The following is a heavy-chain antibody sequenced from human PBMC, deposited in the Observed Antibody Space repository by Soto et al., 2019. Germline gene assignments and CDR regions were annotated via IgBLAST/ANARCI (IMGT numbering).Heavy chain of an antibody. J-gene: IGHJ4*02. D-gene: IGHD2-21*01. Sequence: QITLKESGPPLVKPTQTLTLTCTFSGFSLSTGGVGVAWIRQSPGKALEWLAVIYWDDDKRYSPSLKNRLTITKDTSKNQVVFTMTNMEPVDTATYYCAHTPFFGDKLDYWGQGTLVTVSS. CDR1: GFSLSTGGVG. CDR2: IYWDDDK. V-gene: IGHV2-5*02. CDR3: AHTPFFGDKLDY.